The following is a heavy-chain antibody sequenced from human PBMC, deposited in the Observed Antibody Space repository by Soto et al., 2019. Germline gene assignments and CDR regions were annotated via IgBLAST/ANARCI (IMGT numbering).Heavy chain of an antibody. CDR3: ARVSSSIVVVPDYGMDV. D-gene: IGHD2-15*01. J-gene: IGHJ6*02. Sequence: PGESLKISCKASGYSFTTYWIAWVRQMPGKGLEWMGIINPGDSDIRYSPSFQGQVTISADNSISTAYLQWSSLKASDTAMYYCARVSSSIVVVPDYGMDVWGQGTTVTVSS. V-gene: IGHV5-51*01. CDR1: GYSFTTYW. CDR2: INPGDSDI.